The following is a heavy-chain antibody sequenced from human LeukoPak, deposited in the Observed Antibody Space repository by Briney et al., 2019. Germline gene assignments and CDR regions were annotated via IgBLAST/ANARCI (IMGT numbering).Heavy chain of an antibody. D-gene: IGHD3-10*01. CDR2: IYYSGST. Sequence: PSETLSLTCTVSGGSISSSSYYWGWIRQPPGKGLEWIGSIYYSGSTYYNPSLKSRVTISVDTSKNQFFLKLSSVTAADTAVYYCARHVGFVTMVRGVTYFDYWGQGTLVTVSS. CDR1: GGSISSSSYY. CDR3: ARHVGFVTMVRGVTYFDY. J-gene: IGHJ4*02. V-gene: IGHV4-39*01.